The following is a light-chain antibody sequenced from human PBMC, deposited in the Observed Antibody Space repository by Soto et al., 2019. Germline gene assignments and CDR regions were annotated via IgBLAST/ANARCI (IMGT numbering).Light chain of an antibody. CDR2: AAS. CDR3: LQHSSSPRT. CDR1: QGIRNY. J-gene: IGKJ1*01. Sequence: DIQMTQSPSSRSASVGDTVTITCRASQGIRNYLGWYQQKPGRAPKRLIFAASSLDTGVPSRFSGSGSGTEFILTISSLEPEDFATYYCLQHSSSPRTFGQGTKVEFK. V-gene: IGKV1-17*01.